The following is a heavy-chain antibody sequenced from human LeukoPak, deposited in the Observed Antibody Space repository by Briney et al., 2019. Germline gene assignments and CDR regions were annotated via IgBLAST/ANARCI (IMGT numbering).Heavy chain of an antibody. V-gene: IGHV3-49*04. D-gene: IGHD3-16*02. CDR2: IRSKAYGGTT. CDR3: TRLSLDY. CDR1: GFTFGDYA. Sequence: GGSLRLSCTASGFTFGDYAMSWVRQAPGKGLEWVGFIRSKAYGGTTEYAASVKGRFTIPRDDSKSIAYLQMSSLKTEDTAVYYCTRLSLDYWGQGTLVTVSS. J-gene: IGHJ4*02.